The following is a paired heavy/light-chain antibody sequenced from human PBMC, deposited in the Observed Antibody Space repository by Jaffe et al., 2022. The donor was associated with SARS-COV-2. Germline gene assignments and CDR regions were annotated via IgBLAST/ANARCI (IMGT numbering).Heavy chain of an antibody. CDR3: ARDISSSGYYSRLGYYYGMDV. V-gene: IGHV3-21*01. Sequence: EVQLVESGGGLVKPGGSLRLSCAASGFTFSSYSMNWVRQAPGKGLEWVSSISSSSSYIYYADSVKGRFTISRDNAKNSLYLQMNSLRAEDTAVYYCARDISSSGYYSRLGYYYGMDVWGQGTTVTVSS. CDR1: GFTFSSYS. D-gene: IGHD3-22*01. J-gene: IGHJ6*02. CDR2: ISSSSSYI.
Light chain of an antibody. J-gene: IGLJ1*01. CDR2: EVS. CDR1: SSDVGGYNY. Sequence: QSALTQPASVSGSPGQSITISCTGTSSDVGGYNYVSWYQQHPGKAPKLMIYEVSNRPSGVPDRFSGSKSGNTASLTISGLQAEDEADYYCSSYTSSSTRYVFGTGTKVTVL. CDR3: SSYTSSSTRYV. V-gene: IGLV2-14*01.